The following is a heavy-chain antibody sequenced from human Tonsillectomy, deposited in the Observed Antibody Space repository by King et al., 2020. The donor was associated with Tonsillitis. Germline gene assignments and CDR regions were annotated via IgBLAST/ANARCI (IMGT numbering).Heavy chain of an antibody. CDR1: GGSISSYY. D-gene: IGHD1-26*01. Sequence: VQLQESGPGLVKPSETLSLTCTVSGGSISSYYWSWLRQPPGKGLGWIGYIYYSGSTNYNPSLKSRVTISVDTSKNQFSLKLSSVTAADTAVYYCARDSRSGGDWPYFDCWGQGTLVTVSS. CDR3: ARDSRSGGDWPYFDC. V-gene: IGHV4-59*01. CDR2: IYYSGST. J-gene: IGHJ4*02.